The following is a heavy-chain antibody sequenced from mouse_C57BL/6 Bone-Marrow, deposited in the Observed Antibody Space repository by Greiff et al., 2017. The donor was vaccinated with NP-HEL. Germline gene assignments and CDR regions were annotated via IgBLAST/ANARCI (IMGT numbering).Heavy chain of an antibody. V-gene: IGHV1-5*01. CDR2: IYPGNSDT. CDR3: TAYGNYDWFAY. Sequence: EVQLQQSGTVLARPGASVKMSCKTSGYTFTSYWMHWVKQRPGQGLAWIGAIYPGNSDTSYNQKFKGKAKLTAVTSASTAYMELSSLTNEDSAVYYCTAYGNYDWFAYWGQGTLVTVSA. J-gene: IGHJ3*01. D-gene: IGHD2-1*01. CDR1: GYTFTSYW.